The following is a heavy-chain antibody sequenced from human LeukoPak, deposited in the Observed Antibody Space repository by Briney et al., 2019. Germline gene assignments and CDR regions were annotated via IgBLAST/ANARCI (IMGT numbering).Heavy chain of an antibody. CDR1: GGSISSDSYH. J-gene: IGHJ5*02. CDR2: VISSGTT. Sequence: SQTLSLTCSVSGGSISSDSYHWTWIRQPAGKGLEWIGRVISSGTTNYNPSLKSRVTILVDTSKNQFSLKLNSVTAADTAVYYCAGEGWFGELFFDPWGQGILVTVSS. CDR3: AGEGWFGELFFDP. V-gene: IGHV4-61*02. D-gene: IGHD3-10*01.